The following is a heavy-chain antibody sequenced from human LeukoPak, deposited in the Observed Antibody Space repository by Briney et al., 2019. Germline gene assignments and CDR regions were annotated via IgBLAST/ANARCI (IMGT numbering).Heavy chain of an antibody. D-gene: IGHD6-19*01. V-gene: IGHV1-2*02. Sequence: ASVKVSCKASGGTFSSYAISWVRQAPGQGLEWMGWINPNSGGTNYAQKFQGRVTMTRDTSISTAYMELSRLRSDDTAVYYCARDGTAVAGLDYWGQGTLVTVSS. J-gene: IGHJ4*02. CDR2: INPNSGGT. CDR1: GGTFSSYA. CDR3: ARDGTAVAGLDY.